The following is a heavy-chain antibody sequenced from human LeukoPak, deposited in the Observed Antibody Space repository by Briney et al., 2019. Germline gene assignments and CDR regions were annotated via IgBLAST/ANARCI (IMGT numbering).Heavy chain of an antibody. D-gene: IGHD6-13*01. V-gene: IGHV1-2*02. CDR1: GYTFTGYY. Sequence: ASVKVSCKASGYTFTGYYMHWVRQAPGQGLGWMGWINPNSGGTNYAQKFQGRVTMTRDTSISTAYMELSRLRSDDTAVYYCARGGIAAAGTPYYFDYWGQGTLVTVSS. CDR2: INPNSGGT. J-gene: IGHJ4*02. CDR3: ARGGIAAAGTPYYFDY.